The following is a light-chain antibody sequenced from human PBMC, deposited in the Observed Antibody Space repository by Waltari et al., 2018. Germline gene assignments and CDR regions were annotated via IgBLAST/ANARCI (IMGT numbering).Light chain of an antibody. CDR2: RAS. V-gene: IGKV3-15*01. J-gene: IGKJ1*01. CDR3: QQYDDWPKT. CDR1: QSVSSN. Sequence: EVVMTQSPATLSVSPGERATLSCRASQSVSSNFAWFQQKPGQAPRPLIYRASTTATGIPARFSGSGSGTEFTLTISSLQSEDFAVYYCQQYDDWPKTFGQGTKVEIK.